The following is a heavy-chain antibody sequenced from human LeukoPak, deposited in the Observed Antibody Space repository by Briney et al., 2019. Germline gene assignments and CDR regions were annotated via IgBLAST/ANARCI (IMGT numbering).Heavy chain of an antibody. Sequence: RASETLSLTCTVSGGSISSYYWSWIRQPPGKGLEWIGYIYYSGSTNYNPSLKSRVTMSVDTSKNQFSLKLSSVTAADTAVYYCARKNDFWGGYSRTNWFDPWGQGTLVTVSS. CDR2: IYYSGST. V-gene: IGHV4-59*08. CDR3: ARKNDFWGGYSRTNWFDP. D-gene: IGHD3-3*01. J-gene: IGHJ5*02. CDR1: GGSISSYY.